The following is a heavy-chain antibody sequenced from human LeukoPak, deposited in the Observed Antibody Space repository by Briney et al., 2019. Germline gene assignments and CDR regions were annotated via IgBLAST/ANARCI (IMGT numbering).Heavy chain of an antibody. D-gene: IGHD3-16*02. CDR3: ARSLARWSLGELSPYGEGYYYYGMDV. Sequence: GGSLRLSCAASEFTFSSYSMNWVRQAPGKGLEWVSSISSSGNYIYYADSVKGRFTISRDNAKNSLYLQMNSLRAEDTAVYYCARSLARWSLGELSPYGEGYYYYGMDVWGQGTTVTVSS. V-gene: IGHV3-21*01. CDR2: ISSSGNYI. J-gene: IGHJ6*02. CDR1: EFTFSSYS.